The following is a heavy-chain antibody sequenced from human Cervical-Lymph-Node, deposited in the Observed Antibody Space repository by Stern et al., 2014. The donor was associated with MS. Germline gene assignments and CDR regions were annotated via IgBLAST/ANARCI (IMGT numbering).Heavy chain of an antibody. V-gene: IGHV3-30*18. D-gene: IGHD2-15*01. CDR2: ISNDGNEK. Sequence: VQLVESGGGVVQPGRSLRLSCAASGFALRSYGMHWVRQAHGKGLGWVAVISNDGNEKYYADSVKGRFTISRDNSKNTLSLQMNSLKTEDTAVYYCAKDRLFCSGGGCYAMDVWGQGTTVTVSS. CDR3: AKDRLFCSGGGCYAMDV. CDR1: GFALRSYG. J-gene: IGHJ6*02.